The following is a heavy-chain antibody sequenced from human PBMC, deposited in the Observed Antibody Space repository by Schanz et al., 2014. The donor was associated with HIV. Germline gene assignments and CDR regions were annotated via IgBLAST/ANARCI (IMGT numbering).Heavy chain of an antibody. CDR1: GGTFSIYA. Sequence: QVQLVQSGAEVKKPGSSVKVSCKASGGTFSIYAISWVRQAPGQGLEWMGGIIPIFGTANYAQKFQGRVTIIADESTGTAYMGLSSLRSADTAVYFCARAAFSSEYYYGMDVWGQGTTVTVSS. CDR2: IIPIFGTA. J-gene: IGHJ6*02. V-gene: IGHV1-69*01. CDR3: ARAAFSSEYYYGMDV. D-gene: IGHD3-3*02.